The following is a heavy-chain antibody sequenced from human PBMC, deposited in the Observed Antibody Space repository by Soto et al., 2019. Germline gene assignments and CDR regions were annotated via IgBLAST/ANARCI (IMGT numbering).Heavy chain of an antibody. CDR3: ARTMPAAGTFDY. CDR2: IDGNNEK. Sequence: SGPTLVNPTQTLTPTCTFSGFSLITGGVRVSWIRQPPGQALEWLARIDGNNEKYYTTSLKTRLTISKDNSKNQVVLTMTNMDPVDTGTYYCARTMPAAGTFDYWGQGALVTVS. V-gene: IGHV2-70*04. D-gene: IGHD6-13*01. CDR1: GFSLITGGVR. J-gene: IGHJ4*02.